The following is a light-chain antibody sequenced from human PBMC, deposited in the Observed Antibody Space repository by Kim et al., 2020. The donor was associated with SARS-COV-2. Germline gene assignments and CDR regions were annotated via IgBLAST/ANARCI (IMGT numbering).Light chain of an antibody. Sequence: DIQMTQSPSSLSASVGDRVTITCRASQGVSNSLAWYQQKPGKAPKLLLYAASILQSGVPSRFSGSVSGRDYTLTIHSLPPEDFATYYCQQYYSGPWTFGQGTKVDIK. CDR1: QGVSNS. CDR3: QQYYSGPWT. CDR2: AAS. V-gene: IGKV1-NL1*01. J-gene: IGKJ1*01.